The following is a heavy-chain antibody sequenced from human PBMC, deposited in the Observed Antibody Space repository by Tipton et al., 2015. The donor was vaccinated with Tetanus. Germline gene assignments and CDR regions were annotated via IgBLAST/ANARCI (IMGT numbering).Heavy chain of an antibody. CDR2: ILDERTT. D-gene: IGHD4-23*01. CDR1: GFIFSHFP. J-gene: IGHJ4*02. V-gene: IGHV3-64*01. Sequence: QLVQSGGGLVQPGGSLRLSCAASGFIFSHFPMHWVRQAPGMELEYLSSILDERTTLYANSVKGRFTISRDNSKNTLYLQMDSLRDEDMAVYYCARDWREYNSNSPDCGGQGALVVVSS. CDR3: ARDWREYNSNSPDC.